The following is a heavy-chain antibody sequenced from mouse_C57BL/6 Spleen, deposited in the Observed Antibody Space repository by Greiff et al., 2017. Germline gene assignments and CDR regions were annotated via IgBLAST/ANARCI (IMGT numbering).Heavy chain of an antibody. CDR1: GFTFSDYG. CDR3: ARGGGNYDVWFAY. V-gene: IGHV5-17*01. Sequence: EVKLVESGGGLVKPGGSLKLSCAASGFTFSDYGMHWVRQAPEKGLEWVAYISSGSSTIYYADTVKGRFTISRDNAKNTLFLQMTSLRSEDTAMYYCARGGGNYDVWFAYWGQGTLVTVSA. CDR2: ISSGSSTI. D-gene: IGHD2-1*01. J-gene: IGHJ3*01.